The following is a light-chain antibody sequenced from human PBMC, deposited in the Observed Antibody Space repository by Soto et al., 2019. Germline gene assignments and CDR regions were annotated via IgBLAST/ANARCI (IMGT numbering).Light chain of an antibody. J-gene: IGKJ1*01. CDR3: QQYRT. V-gene: IGKV1-5*01. CDR1: QSISSW. CDR2: DAS. Sequence: DIQMTQSPSTLSASVGDRVTITCRASQSISSWLAWSQQKPGKAPKVLIFDASSLESGVPSRFTGSGSGTEFTLTISSLQHEDFATYYCQQYRTFGQGTKVDIK.